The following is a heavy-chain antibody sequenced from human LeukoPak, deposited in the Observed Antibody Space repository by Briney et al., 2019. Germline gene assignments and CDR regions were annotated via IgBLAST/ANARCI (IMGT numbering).Heavy chain of an antibody. CDR2: ISYDGSNK. CDR3: AAQFLSNDY. V-gene: IGHV3-30-3*01. D-gene: IGHD3-16*01. Sequence: GGSLRLSCAASGFTFSSYAMHWVRQAPGKGLEWVAVISYDGSNKYYADSVKGRFTISRDNSKNTLYLQMNSLRAEDTAVYYCAAQFLSNDYWGQGTLVTVSS. J-gene: IGHJ4*02. CDR1: GFTFSSYA.